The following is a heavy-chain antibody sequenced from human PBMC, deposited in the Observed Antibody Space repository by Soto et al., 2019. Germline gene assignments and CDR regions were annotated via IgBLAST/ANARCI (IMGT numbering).Heavy chain of an antibody. D-gene: IGHD6-19*01. CDR3: AKEYGIAVAHGWFDR. V-gene: IGHV3-30*18. J-gene: IGHJ5*02. CDR2: ISYDGSNK. Sequence: PGGSLRLSCAASGFTFSSYGMHWVRQAPGKGLEWVAVISYDGSNKYYADSVKGRFTISRDNSKNTLYLQMNSLRAEDTAVYYCAKEYGIAVAHGWFDRWGQGTLVTVSS. CDR1: GFTFSSYG.